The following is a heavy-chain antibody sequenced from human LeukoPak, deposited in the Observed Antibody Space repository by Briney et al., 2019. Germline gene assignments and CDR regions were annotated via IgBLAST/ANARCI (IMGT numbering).Heavy chain of an antibody. D-gene: IGHD6-19*01. J-gene: IGHJ5*02. CDR1: GFTFSTYW. V-gene: IGHV3-7*01. CDR2: IKQDGSEK. CDR3: ARGPSVGSGWSPDL. Sequence: GGSLRLSCAASGFTFSTYWVTWVRQAPGKGLEWVANIKQDGSEKYYLDSVKGRFTISRDNAKNSLYLQMNSLRAEDTALYYCARGPSVGSGWSPDLWGQGTLVTVSS.